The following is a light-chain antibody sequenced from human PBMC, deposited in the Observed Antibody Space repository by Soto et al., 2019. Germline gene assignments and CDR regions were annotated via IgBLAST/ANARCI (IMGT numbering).Light chain of an antibody. CDR1: SSDVGGYNY. J-gene: IGLJ1*01. Sequence: QSVLTQPASVSGSPGQSITISCTGTSSDVGGYNYVSWYQQHPGKAPKLLIYDDNNRPSGVPDRFSGSKSGTSASLAISGLQAEDEADYYCQSYDSSLSGYVFGTGTKGTVL. CDR2: DDN. V-gene: IGLV2-14*01. CDR3: QSYDSSLSGYV.